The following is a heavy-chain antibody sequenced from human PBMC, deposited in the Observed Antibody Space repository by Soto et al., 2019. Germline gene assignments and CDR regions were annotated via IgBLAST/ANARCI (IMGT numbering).Heavy chain of an antibody. CDR2: ISYDGSNK. J-gene: IGHJ5*02. CDR1: GFTFSSYG. CDR3: AKDHSSSSRWLDP. V-gene: IGHV3-30*18. Sequence: LRLSCAASGFTFSSYGMHWVRQAPGKGLELVAVISYDGSNKYYADSVKGRFTISRDNSKNTLYLQMNSLRAEDTAVYYCAKDHSSSSRWLDPWGQGTLVTVSS. D-gene: IGHD6-6*01.